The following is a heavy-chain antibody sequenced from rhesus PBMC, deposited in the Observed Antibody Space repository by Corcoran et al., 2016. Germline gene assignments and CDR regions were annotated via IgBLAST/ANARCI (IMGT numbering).Heavy chain of an antibody. Sequence: QVQLQESGPGLGQPSETLSLPCAVSGYSFSSGYYWGWVRQPPGKGLEWIGHISSGGSNYLNPSLKSRVTLSVDTSKNQFSLKLSSVTAADTAVYYCASGRGYTYSYGLDSWGQGVVVTVSS. V-gene: IGHV4S14*01. CDR2: ISSGGSN. CDR1: GYSFSSGYY. J-gene: IGHJ6*01. D-gene: IGHD5-12*01. CDR3: ASGRGYTYSYGLDS.